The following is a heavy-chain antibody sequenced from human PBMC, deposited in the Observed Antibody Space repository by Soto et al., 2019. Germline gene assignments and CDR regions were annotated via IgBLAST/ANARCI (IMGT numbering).Heavy chain of an antibody. CDR3: ARDGNCSGGDCYDTYNWFEP. V-gene: IGHV1-69*08. CDR2: IIPILEIA. J-gene: IGHJ5*02. CDR1: GGTFSTYT. D-gene: IGHD2-21*01. Sequence: QVHLVQSGAEVKKPGSSVKVSCKASGGTFSTYTVTWVRQAPGQGLEWMGRIIPILEIANYAQKFQGRVTITADKSTNTADMELSSLRSEATAVYYCARDGNCSGGDCYDTYNWFEPWGQGTLVTVSS.